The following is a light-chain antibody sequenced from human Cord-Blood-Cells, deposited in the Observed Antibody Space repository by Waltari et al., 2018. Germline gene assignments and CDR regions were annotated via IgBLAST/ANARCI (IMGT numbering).Light chain of an antibody. CDR3: QAWDSSTNWV. J-gene: IGLJ3*02. Sequence: SYELTQPPSVSVSPGQTASITCSGDKLGDKYACWYQQKPGQSPGLVIYQESKRPSGIPERFSGSNSGNTATLTISGTQAMDEADYYCQAWDSSTNWVFGGGTKLTVL. CDR2: QES. V-gene: IGLV3-1*01. CDR1: KLGDKY.